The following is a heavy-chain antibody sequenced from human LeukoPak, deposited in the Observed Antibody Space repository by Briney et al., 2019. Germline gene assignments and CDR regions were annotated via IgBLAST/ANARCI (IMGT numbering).Heavy chain of an antibody. CDR2: FDPEDGET. CDR1: GFIFSSYA. D-gene: IGHD1-26*01. J-gene: IGHJ5*02. V-gene: IGHV1-24*01. Sequence: GGSLRLSCAASGFIFSSYAMHWVRQAPGKGLEWMGGFDPEDGETIYAQKFQGRVTMTEDTSTDTAYMELSSLRSEDTAVYYCATVGAAIVANWFDPWGQGTLVTVSS. CDR3: ATVGAAIVANWFDP.